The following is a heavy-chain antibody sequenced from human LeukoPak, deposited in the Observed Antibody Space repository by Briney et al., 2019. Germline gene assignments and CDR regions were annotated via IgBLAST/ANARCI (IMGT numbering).Heavy chain of an antibody. CDR3: AREYYYDSSGYRLLDY. J-gene: IGHJ4*02. V-gene: IGHV4-4*07. Sequence: PSETLSLTCTVSGGSISSYYWSWIRQPAGKGLEWIGRIYTSGSTNYNPSLKSRVTMSVDTSKNQFSLKLSSVTAADTAVYYCAREYYYDSSGYRLLDYWGQGTLVTVSS. CDR1: GGSISSYY. D-gene: IGHD3-22*01. CDR2: IYTSGST.